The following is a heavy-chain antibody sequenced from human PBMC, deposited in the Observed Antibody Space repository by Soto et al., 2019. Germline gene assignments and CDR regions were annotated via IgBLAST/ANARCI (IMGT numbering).Heavy chain of an antibody. CDR2: ISGRGGST. V-gene: IGHV3-23*01. CDR1: GFTFSSYA. J-gene: IGHJ4*02. D-gene: IGHD1-26*01. CDR3: AKDLSLVGATHFDY. Sequence: GGSLRLSCAASGFTFSSYAMRWVRQAPGKGREWVSAISGRGGSTYYADSVKGRFTISRDNSKNTLYLQMNSLRAEDTAVYYCAKDLSLVGATHFDYWGQGTLVTVSS.